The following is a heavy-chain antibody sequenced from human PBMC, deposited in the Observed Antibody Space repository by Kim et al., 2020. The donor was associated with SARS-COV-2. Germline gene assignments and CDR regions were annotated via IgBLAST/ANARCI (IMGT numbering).Heavy chain of an antibody. D-gene: IGHD3-10*01. CDR2: IDPSDSYT. Sequence: GESLKISCKGSGYSFTSYWISWVRQMPGKGLEWMGRIDPSDSYTNYSPSFQGHVTISADKSISTAYLQWSRLKASDTAMYYCARLIYGSGSTKYYYYGMDVWGQGTTVTVSS. CDR3: ARLIYGSGSTKYYYYGMDV. CDR1: GYSFTSYW. V-gene: IGHV5-10-1*01. J-gene: IGHJ6*02.